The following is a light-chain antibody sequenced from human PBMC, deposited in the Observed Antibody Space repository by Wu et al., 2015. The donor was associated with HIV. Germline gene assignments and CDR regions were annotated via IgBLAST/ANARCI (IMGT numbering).Light chain of an antibody. CDR3: QQYGGSLT. CDR1: QSVSDNY. CDR2: GAS. Sequence: EIVLTQSPGTLSLSPGERVTLSCRASQSVSDNYLAWYQQKPGQTPRLLIYGASTRATGIPDRFTGSGSGTDFTLTVSRLQPEDVGVYYCQQYGGSLTFGGGTKVEI. V-gene: IGKV3-20*01. J-gene: IGKJ4*01.